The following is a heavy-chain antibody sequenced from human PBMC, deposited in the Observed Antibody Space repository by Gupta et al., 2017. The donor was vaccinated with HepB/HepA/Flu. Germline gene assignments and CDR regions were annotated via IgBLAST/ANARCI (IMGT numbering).Heavy chain of an antibody. D-gene: IGHD6-6*01. CDR1: GFTVSSNS. CDR3: ARDPRGSSFVDY. CDR2: IYSGGNK. V-gene: IGHV3-66*01. Sequence: EVRLVESGGVLVQPGGSLVLSCAASGFTVSSNSMNWVREAPGKGLEGVSVIYSGGNKYYGDSGKGRFTISRDISKNTLYLQMNSLRAEETAVYYCARDPRGSSFVDYGGQGTLVSVSS. J-gene: IGHJ4*02.